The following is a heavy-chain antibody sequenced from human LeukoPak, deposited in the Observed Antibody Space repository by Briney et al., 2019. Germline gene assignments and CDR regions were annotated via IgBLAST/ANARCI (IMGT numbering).Heavy chain of an antibody. V-gene: IGHV3-21*01. CDR2: ISTSSLYI. Sequence: TGGSLRLSCAASGFTFSSYSMNWVRQAPGKGLEWVSSISTSSLYIYYADSVKGRFTVSRDNAKNSLFLQMNSLRAEDTAVYYCAELGITMIGGVWGKGTTVTISS. J-gene: IGHJ6*04. CDR1: GFTFSSYS. D-gene: IGHD3-10*02. CDR3: AELGITMIGGV.